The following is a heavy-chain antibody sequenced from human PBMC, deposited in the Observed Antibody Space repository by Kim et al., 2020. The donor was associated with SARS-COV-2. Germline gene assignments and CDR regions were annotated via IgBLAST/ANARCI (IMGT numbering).Heavy chain of an antibody. J-gene: IGHJ3*02. D-gene: IGHD6-6*01. CDR1: GFTFSSYE. CDR2: ISSSGSTI. Sequence: GGSLRLSCAASGFTFSSYEMNWVRQAPGKGLEWVSYISSSGSTIYYADSVKGRFTISRDNAKNSLYLQMNSLRAEDTAVYYCARAIRSSIAFDIWGQGTMVTVSS. V-gene: IGHV3-48*03. CDR3: ARAIRSSIAFDI.